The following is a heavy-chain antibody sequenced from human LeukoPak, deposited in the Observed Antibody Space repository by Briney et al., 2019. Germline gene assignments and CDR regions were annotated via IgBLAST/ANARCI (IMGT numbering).Heavy chain of an antibody. CDR3: ARDHRSMGYYYMDV. CDR1: GFTFRSYF. V-gene: IGHV3-21*01. CDR2: ISSSGTYI. D-gene: IGHD3-16*01. Sequence: AGGSLRLSCAASGFTFRSYFMNCVRQAPGRGLECVSSISSSGTYIYYTDSVKGRFTISRDNAKNSLYLQMNSVRAEDTAVYYCARDHRSMGYYYMDVWGKGTTVTVSS. J-gene: IGHJ6*03.